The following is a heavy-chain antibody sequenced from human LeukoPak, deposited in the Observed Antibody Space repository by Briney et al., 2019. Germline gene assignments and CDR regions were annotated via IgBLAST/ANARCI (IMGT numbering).Heavy chain of an antibody. Sequence: PGGSLRLSCAASGFTFSSYSMNWVRQAPGKGLEWVSYISSSSSTIYYADSVKGRFTISRDDSKNTAYLQMNSLKTEDTAVYYCTTGSEMATRYFDYWGQGTLVTVSS. D-gene: IGHD5-24*01. CDR2: ISSSSSTI. CDR3: TTGSEMATRYFDY. J-gene: IGHJ4*02. CDR1: GFTFSSYS. V-gene: IGHV3-48*01.